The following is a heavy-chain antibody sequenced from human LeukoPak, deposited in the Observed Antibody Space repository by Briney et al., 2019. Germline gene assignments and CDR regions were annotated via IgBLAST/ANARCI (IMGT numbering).Heavy chain of an antibody. V-gene: IGHV1-3*01. Sequence: ASVKVSCKASGYSFTSYAMHWVRQAPGQRLEWMGWINAGNGNTKYSQKFQGRVTITRDTSASTAYMELSSLRSEDTAVYYCARGLSSWYGDYWGQGTLVTVSS. D-gene: IGHD6-13*01. J-gene: IGHJ4*02. CDR1: GYSFTSYA. CDR2: INAGNGNT. CDR3: ARGLSSWYGDY.